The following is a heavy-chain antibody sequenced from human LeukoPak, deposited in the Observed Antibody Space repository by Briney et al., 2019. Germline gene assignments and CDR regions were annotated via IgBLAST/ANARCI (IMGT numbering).Heavy chain of an antibody. J-gene: IGHJ4*02. D-gene: IGHD5-12*01. CDR1: GFTFDDYG. Sequence: PGGSLRLPCAASGFTFDDYGMSWVRQAPGKGLEWVSSISSSSSYIYYADSVKGRFTISRDNAKNSLYLQMNSLRAEDTAVYYCARDGGSGYGTMTDYWGQGILVTVSS. V-gene: IGHV3-21*01. CDR3: ARDGGSGYGTMTDY. CDR2: ISSSSSYI.